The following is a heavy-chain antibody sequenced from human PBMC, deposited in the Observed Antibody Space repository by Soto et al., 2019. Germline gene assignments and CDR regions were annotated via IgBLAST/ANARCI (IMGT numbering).Heavy chain of an antibody. D-gene: IGHD3-16*01. V-gene: IGHV1-18*01. CDR3: ARGGPPIDY. CDR2: ISAYNGNT. CDR1: GYTFTNFG. Sequence: QVQLVQSGAEVKKPGASVKVSCKASGYTFTNFGISWVRQAPGQGLEWMGWISAYNGNTNYAQNFQGRVTMTTDPPTSQAYWDLRSRRSDDTAVYNVARGGPPIDYWGQEPWSPSPQ. J-gene: IGHJ4*01.